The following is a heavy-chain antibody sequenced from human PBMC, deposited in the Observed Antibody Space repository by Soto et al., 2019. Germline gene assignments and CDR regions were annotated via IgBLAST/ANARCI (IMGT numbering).Heavy chain of an antibody. CDR2: ISSSSSYI. CDR3: AREGVAASYYYYYYGMDV. D-gene: IGHD2-15*01. Sequence: GGSLRLSCAASGFTFSSYSMNWVRQAPGKGLEWVSSISSSSSYIYYADSVKGRFTISRDNAKNSLYLQMNSLRAEDTAVYYCAREGVAASYYYYYYGMDVWGQGPTVTVSS. V-gene: IGHV3-21*01. CDR1: GFTFSSYS. J-gene: IGHJ6*02.